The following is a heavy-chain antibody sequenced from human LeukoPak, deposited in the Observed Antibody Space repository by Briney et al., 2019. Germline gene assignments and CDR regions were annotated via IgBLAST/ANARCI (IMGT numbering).Heavy chain of an antibody. Sequence: PSGTLSLTCAVYGGSLNGHYWSWLRQSPGKGLEWSGEGDTTGGAKFSPSLRSRATISADTSKNQFSLKLTSVTAADTGVYYCAKNGQSGFSFDPWGQGTLVTVSS. V-gene: IGHV4-34*01. J-gene: IGHJ5*02. CDR1: GGSLNGHY. CDR2: GDTTGGA. CDR3: AKNGQSGFSFDP. D-gene: IGHD1-26*01.